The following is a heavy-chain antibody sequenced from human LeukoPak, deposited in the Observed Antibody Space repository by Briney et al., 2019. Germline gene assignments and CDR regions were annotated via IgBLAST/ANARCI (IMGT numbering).Heavy chain of an antibody. J-gene: IGHJ5*02. Sequence: SETLSLTCAVYGGSFSGYYWSWIRQPPGKGLEGIGEINHSGSTNYNPSLKSRVAISVDTSKNQFSLKLSSVTAADTAVYYCARGEMAAAGQTNNWFHLWGGGTLVTVSS. V-gene: IGHV4-34*01. CDR3: ARGEMAAAGQTNNWFHL. CDR2: INHSGST. D-gene: IGHD6-13*01. CDR1: GGSFSGYY.